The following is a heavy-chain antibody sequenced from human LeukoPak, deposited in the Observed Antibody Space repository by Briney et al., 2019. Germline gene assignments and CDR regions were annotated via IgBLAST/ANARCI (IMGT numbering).Heavy chain of an antibody. CDR2: ISGGGGST. CDR1: GFTFSDYA. D-gene: IGHD2-21*02. V-gene: IGHV3-23*01. CDR3: AKTRDWYLDY. J-gene: IGHJ4*02. Sequence: GGSLRLSCAVSGFTFSDYAVTWVRQAPGKGLEWVSTISGGGGSTYYADSVKGRFTISKDNSKNTLHLQMNSLRAEDTAVHYCAKTRDWYLDYWGQGTLVTVSS.